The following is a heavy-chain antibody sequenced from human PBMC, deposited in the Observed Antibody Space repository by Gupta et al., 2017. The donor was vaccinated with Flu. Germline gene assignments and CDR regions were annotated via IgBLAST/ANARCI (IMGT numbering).Heavy chain of an antibody. Sequence: EVQLVESGGGLVQPGGSLRLSCAASGFTFSSYDLNWVRQAPGKGLEWVSYINSDSSNLQYADSVRGRFTISRDNAKNSLSLQMNSLRDEDTAVYYCGRAPGGAAIEYWGQGTLVTVSS. CDR2: INSDSSNL. CDR3: GRAPGGAAIEY. J-gene: IGHJ4*02. D-gene: IGHD1-26*01. V-gene: IGHV3-48*02. CDR1: GFTFSSYD.